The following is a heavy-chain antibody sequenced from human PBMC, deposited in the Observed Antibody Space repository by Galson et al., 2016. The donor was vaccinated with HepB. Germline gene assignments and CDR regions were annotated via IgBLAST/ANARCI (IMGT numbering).Heavy chain of an antibody. CDR1: GDSISSGSFY. Sequence: LSLTCTVSGDSISSGSFYWSWIRQPVGKGLEWIGRVYTSGITHYNASLKSRVTISLNTSKNQFSLRVTSVTAADTAVYYCAREPFLDLDPNTRNNAFDIWGQGTMVTLSS. CDR2: VYTSGIT. J-gene: IGHJ3*02. CDR3: AREPFLDLDPNTRNNAFDI. V-gene: IGHV4-61*02. D-gene: IGHD3/OR15-3a*01.